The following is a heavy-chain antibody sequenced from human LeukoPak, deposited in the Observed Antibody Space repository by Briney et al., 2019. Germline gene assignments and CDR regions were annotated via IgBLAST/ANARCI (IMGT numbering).Heavy chain of an antibody. Sequence: PGGSLRLSCAASGFTVSTNYMTWIRQAPGKGLEWVSVMHTLGNTNYADSVRGRFTISRDNSKNTLYLQMNSLRAEDTAVYYCAGYGGSYPYCMDVWGKGTTVTISS. CDR1: GFTVSTNY. CDR2: MHTLGNT. D-gene: IGHD1-26*01. J-gene: IGHJ6*03. CDR3: AGYGGSYPYCMDV. V-gene: IGHV3-66*01.